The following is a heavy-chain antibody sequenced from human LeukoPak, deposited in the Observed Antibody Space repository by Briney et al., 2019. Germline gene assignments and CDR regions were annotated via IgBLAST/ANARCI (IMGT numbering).Heavy chain of an antibody. CDR3: ARGTCSSSSVANDY. J-gene: IGHJ4*02. CDR1: GGSISSGGYY. D-gene: IGHD6-6*01. Sequence: SQTLSLTCTVSGGSISSGGYYWSWIRQHPGKGLEWIGYIYYSGSTYYNPSLKSRVTISVDTSKNQFSLKLSSVTAADTAVYYCARGTCSSSSVANDYWGQGTLVTVSS. CDR2: IYYSGST. V-gene: IGHV4-31*03.